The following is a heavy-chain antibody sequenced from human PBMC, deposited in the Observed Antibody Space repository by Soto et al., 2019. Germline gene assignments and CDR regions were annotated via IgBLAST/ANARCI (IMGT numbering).Heavy chain of an antibody. CDR3: ARVYLGIAAAPSDYYYGMDV. V-gene: IGHV1-18*01. CDR2: ISAYNGNT. CDR1: GYTFTSYG. Sequence: ASVKVACKASGYTFTSYGISWVRQAPGQGLEWMGWISAYNGNTNYAQKLQGRVTMTTDTSTSTAYMELRSLRSDDTAVYYCARVYLGIAAAPSDYYYGMDVWGQGTTVTVSS. J-gene: IGHJ6*02. D-gene: IGHD6-13*01.